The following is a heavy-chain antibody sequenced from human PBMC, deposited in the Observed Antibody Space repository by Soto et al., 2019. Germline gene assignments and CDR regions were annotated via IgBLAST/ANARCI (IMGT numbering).Heavy chain of an antibody. CDR3: AREKAVAGTTFDY. J-gene: IGHJ4*02. CDR2: IQSDGSST. CDR1: GFSLSSYW. Sequence: EVQLVESGGGSVQPGGSLRLSCAVSGFSLSSYWMHWVRQAPGKGLVWVSRIQSDGSSTNYADSVKGRFTISRDNAKNTLELQMDSLRVEDTAVYYCAREKAVAGTTFDYWGQGTLVTVPS. D-gene: IGHD6-19*01. V-gene: IGHV3-74*01.